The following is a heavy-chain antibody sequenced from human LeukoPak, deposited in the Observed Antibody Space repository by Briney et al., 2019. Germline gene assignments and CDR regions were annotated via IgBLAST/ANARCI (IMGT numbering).Heavy chain of an antibody. Sequence: GGSVRVSCAASGFTFSSYSMHWVRQAPGKGLEWVAVISYDGSNKYYADSVKGRFTISRDNAKNTLYLQMSSLRVEDTAVYYCARDLSGDYLYWGQGTLVTVSS. CDR2: ISYDGSNK. V-gene: IGHV3-30*03. CDR1: GFTFSSYS. D-gene: IGHD4-17*01. CDR3: ARDLSGDYLY. J-gene: IGHJ4*02.